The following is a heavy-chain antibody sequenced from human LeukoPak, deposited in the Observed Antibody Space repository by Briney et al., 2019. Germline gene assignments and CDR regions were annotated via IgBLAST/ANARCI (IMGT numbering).Heavy chain of an antibody. J-gene: IGHJ3*02. CDR2: MNPNSGST. CDR3: ARGRSIAVAEDAFDI. D-gene: IGHD6-19*01. V-gene: IGHV1-8*01. CDR1: GYTFTNYD. Sequence: ASVKVSCKASGYTFTNYDINWVRQATGQGLEWMGWMNPNSGSTSYAQKFQGRVTMTRDTSTSTVYMELSSLRSEDTAVYYCARGRSIAVAEDAFDIWGQGTMVTVSS.